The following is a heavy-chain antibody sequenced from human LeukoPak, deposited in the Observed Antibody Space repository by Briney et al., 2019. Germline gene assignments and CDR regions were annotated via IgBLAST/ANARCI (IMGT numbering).Heavy chain of an antibody. D-gene: IGHD6-19*01. CDR1: GFTFSKYW. Sequence: GGSLRLSCSASGFTFSKYWMLWVRQAPGKGLESVSRINTDGTVTTYADSVKGRFTVSRDNADNTMFLQMNSVRDEDTAVYYCATKQWLAPPPDSWGQGTPVTVSS. CDR3: ATKQWLAPPPDS. CDR2: INTDGTVT. J-gene: IGHJ4*02. V-gene: IGHV3-74*01.